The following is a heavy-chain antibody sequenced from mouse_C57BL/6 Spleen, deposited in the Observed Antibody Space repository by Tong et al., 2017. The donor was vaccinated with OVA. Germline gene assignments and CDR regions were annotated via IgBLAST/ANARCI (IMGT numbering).Heavy chain of an antibody. V-gene: IGHV5-4*01. CDR3: ARDLYIDY. CDR2: ISDGGSYT. Sequence: EVQLQESGGDLVKPGGSLKLSCAASGFTFSSYAMSWVRQTPEKRLEWVATISDGGSYTYYPDNVKGRFTISRDNAKNNLYLQMSHLKSEDTAMYYCARDLYIDYWGQCTTLTVSS. CDR1: GFTFSSYA. J-gene: IGHJ2*01.